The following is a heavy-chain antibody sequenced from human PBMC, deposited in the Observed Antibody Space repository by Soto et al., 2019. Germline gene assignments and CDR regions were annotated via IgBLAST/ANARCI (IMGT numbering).Heavy chain of an antibody. CDR3: VKYTVTEDLGES. V-gene: IGHV3-23*01. CDR1: GFTFSSYA. D-gene: IGHD3-16*01. Sequence: ESGGDVVRPGGSLRLSCAAPGFTFSSYAMGWVRQAPGKGLEWVAGVSRAGTYTFYADSVRGRFSMSRDNSRDTVDLYMNALRGDDTAVYFCVKYTVTEDLGESWGQGTLVSVSS. J-gene: IGHJ5*02. CDR2: VSRAGTYT.